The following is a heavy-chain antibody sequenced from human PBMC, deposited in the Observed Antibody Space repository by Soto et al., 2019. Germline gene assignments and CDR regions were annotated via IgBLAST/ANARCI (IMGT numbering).Heavy chain of an antibody. D-gene: IGHD6-19*01. CDR1: GYTFTSYG. Sequence: ASVKVSCKASGYTFTSYGISWVRQAPGQGLEWMGWTSAYNGNTNYAQKLQGRVTMTTDTSTSTAYMELRSLRSDDTAVYYCARVGSGWYVDYYYYMDVWGKGTTVTVSS. CDR3: ARVGSGWYVDYYYYMDV. V-gene: IGHV1-18*01. J-gene: IGHJ6*03. CDR2: TSAYNGNT.